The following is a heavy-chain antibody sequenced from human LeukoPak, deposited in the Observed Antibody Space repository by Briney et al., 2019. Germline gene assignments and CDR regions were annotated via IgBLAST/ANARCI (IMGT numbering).Heavy chain of an antibody. J-gene: IGHJ5*02. Sequence: GTLRLSCAASGFTFSSYGMSWVRQAPGKGLEWVSAISGSGGSTYYADSVKGRFTISRDNSKNTLYLQMNSLRAEDTAVYYCAKDGSSGYYLTGNWFDPWGQGTLVTVSS. V-gene: IGHV3-23*01. CDR3: AKDGSSGYYLTGNWFDP. CDR1: GFTFSSYG. D-gene: IGHD3-22*01. CDR2: ISGSGGST.